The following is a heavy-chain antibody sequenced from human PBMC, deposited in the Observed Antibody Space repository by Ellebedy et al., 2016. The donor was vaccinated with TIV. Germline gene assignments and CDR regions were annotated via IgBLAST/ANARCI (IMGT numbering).Heavy chain of an antibody. Sequence: ASVKVSXXASGYTFTGYYMHWVRQAPGQGLEWMGWINPNSGGTNYAQKFQGWVTMTRDTSISTAYMELSRLRSDDTAVYYCARAPIWFGESDYYYYGMDVWGQGTTVTVSS. J-gene: IGHJ6*02. D-gene: IGHD3-10*01. CDR3: ARAPIWFGESDYYYYGMDV. CDR1: GYTFTGYY. V-gene: IGHV1-2*04. CDR2: INPNSGGT.